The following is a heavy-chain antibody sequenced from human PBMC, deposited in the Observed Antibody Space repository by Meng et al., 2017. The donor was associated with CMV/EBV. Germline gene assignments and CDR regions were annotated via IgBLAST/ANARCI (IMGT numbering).Heavy chain of an antibody. CDR2: ISSSGSTI. CDR1: GFTFSSYE. J-gene: IGHJ6*02. CDR3: AREGYLSGSWFPGGGMDV. V-gene: IGHV3-48*03. Sequence: GGSLRLSCAASGFTFSSYEMNWVRQAPGKGLEWVSYISSSGSTIYYADSVKGRFTISRDNAKNSLYLQMNSLRAEDTAVYYCAREGYLSGSWFPGGGMDVWGQGTTVTVSS. D-gene: IGHD6-13*01.